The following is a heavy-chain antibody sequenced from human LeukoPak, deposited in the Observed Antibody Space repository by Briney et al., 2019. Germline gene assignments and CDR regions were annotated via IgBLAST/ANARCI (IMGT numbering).Heavy chain of an antibody. CDR2: IIPIFGTA. CDR3: ARAYYYGSGERIDAFDI. CDR1: GGTFSSYA. V-gene: IGHV1-69*05. D-gene: IGHD3-10*01. J-gene: IGHJ3*02. Sequence: SVKVSCKASGGTFSSYAISWVRQAPGQGLEWMGGIIPIFGTANYAQKFQGRVTITTDESTSRAYMELSSLRSEDTAVYYCARAYYYGSGERIDAFDIWGQGTMVIVSS.